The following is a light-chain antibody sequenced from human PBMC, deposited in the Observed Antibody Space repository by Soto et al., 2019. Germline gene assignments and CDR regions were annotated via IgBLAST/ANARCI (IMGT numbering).Light chain of an antibody. CDR2: AAS. CDR3: QKYNRAPLT. CDR1: QGIGVY. Sequence: DIHMTQSPSSLSASLGDRVTITCRASQGIGVYLAWFQQKPGNAPKLLIYAASTLQSGVPSRFSGSGSGTDFTLTVSSLQPEDVATYYGQKYNRAPLTFGGGTRVEIK. V-gene: IGKV1-27*01. J-gene: IGKJ4*01.